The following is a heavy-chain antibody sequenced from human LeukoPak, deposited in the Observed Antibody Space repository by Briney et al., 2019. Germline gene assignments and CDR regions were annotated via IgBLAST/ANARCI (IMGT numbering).Heavy chain of an antibody. Sequence: SVKVSCKASGGTFSSYAISWVRQAPGQGLEWMGRIIPIFGIANYAQKFQGRVTITADKSTSTAYMELSSLRSEDTAVYYCAGVEYSSSPPLSWGQGTLITVSS. CDR1: GGTFSSYA. CDR2: IIPIFGIA. V-gene: IGHV1-69*04. CDR3: AGVEYSSSPPLS. J-gene: IGHJ4*02. D-gene: IGHD6-6*01.